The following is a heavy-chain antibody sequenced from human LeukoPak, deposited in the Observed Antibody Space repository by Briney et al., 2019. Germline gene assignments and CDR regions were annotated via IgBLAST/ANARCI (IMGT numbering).Heavy chain of an antibody. J-gene: IGHJ4*02. CDR3: ARGPPRPSYYYGSGSRFDY. CDR1: GGSISSYY. V-gene: IGHV4-34*01. CDR2: INHSGST. Sequence: PSETLSLTCTVSGGSISSYYWSWIRQPPGKGLEWIGEINHSGSTNYNPSLKSRVTISVDTSKNQFSLKLSSVTAADTAVYYCARGPPRPSYYYGSGSRFDYWGQGTLVTVSS. D-gene: IGHD3-10*01.